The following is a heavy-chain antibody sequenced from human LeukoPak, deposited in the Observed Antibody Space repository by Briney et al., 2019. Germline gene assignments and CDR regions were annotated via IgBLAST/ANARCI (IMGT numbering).Heavy chain of an antibody. Sequence: GGSLRLSCVASGFNFSDYSMNWVRQAPGKGLEWVASISGTSVYIYSADSLKGRLTVSRDNTKNALYLQMNSLRVEDTALYYCARDRSLDYYDSGTYYKWYFDLWGRGTLVTVYS. CDR2: ISGTSVYI. J-gene: IGHJ2*01. V-gene: IGHV3-21*01. CDR3: ARDRSLDYYDSGTYYKWYFDL. D-gene: IGHD3-10*01. CDR1: GFNFSDYS.